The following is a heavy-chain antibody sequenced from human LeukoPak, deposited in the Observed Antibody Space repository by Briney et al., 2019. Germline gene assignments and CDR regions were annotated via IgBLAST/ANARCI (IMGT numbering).Heavy chain of an antibody. J-gene: IGHJ5*02. Sequence: SETLSLTCTVSGGSISSYYWSWIRQPPGKGLEWIGYIYYSGSTNYNPSLKSRVTISVDTSKNQFSLKLSSVTAADTAVYYCARSHYDFWSGSEQSNWFDPWGQGTLVTVSS. CDR2: IYYSGST. V-gene: IGHV4-59*08. D-gene: IGHD3-3*01. CDR1: GGSISSYY. CDR3: ARSHYDFWSGSEQSNWFDP.